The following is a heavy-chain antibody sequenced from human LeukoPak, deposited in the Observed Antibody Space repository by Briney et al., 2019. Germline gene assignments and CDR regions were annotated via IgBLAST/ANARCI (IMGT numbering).Heavy chain of an antibody. CDR2: IYYSGST. D-gene: IGHD6-19*01. V-gene: IGHV4-59*08. J-gene: IGHJ6*02. Sequence: SETLSLTCTVPGGSISSYYWSWIRQPPGKGLEWIGHIYYSGSTNYNPSLKSRVTISVDTSKNQFSLKLSSVTAADTAVYYCARRGIAVAGLIYGMDVWGQGTTVTVSS. CDR3: ARRGIAVAGLIYGMDV. CDR1: GGSISSYY.